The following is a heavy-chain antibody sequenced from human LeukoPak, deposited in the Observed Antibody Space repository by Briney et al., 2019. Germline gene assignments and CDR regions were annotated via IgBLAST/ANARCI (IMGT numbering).Heavy chain of an antibody. CDR3: AKSIPVHSGYFFDY. V-gene: IGHV3-23*01. J-gene: IGHJ4*02. D-gene: IGHD5-12*01. Sequence: GGSLRLSCAASGFTFSTYWMSWVRQAPGKGLEWVSAISGSGGSTYYADSVKGRFTISRDNSKNTLYLQMNSLRAEDTAVYYCAKSIPVHSGYFFDYWGQGTLVTVSS. CDR1: GFTFSTYW. CDR2: ISGSGGST.